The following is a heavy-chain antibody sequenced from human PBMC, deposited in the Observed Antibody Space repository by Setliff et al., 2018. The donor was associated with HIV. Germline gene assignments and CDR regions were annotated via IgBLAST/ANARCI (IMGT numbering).Heavy chain of an antibody. CDR1: GGSFSGYS. Sequence: SETLSLTCVVYGGSFSGYSWTWIRQPPGKGLEWIGEINHSGSANRNPSLMGRVTISVDKSKNQFSLKLDSVTAADTAVYYCATPGAGRFDYWGQGELVTVSS. V-gene: IGHV4-34*01. J-gene: IGHJ4*02. CDR3: ATPGAGRFDY. CDR2: INHSGSA.